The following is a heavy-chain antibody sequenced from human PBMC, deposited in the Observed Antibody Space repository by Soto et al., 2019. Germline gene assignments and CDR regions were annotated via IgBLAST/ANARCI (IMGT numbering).Heavy chain of an antibody. Sequence: SETLSLTCTVSGGSISSGGYYWSWIRQHPGKGLEWIGYIYYSGSTYYNPSLKSRVTISVDTSKNQFSLKLSSVTAADTAVYYCAAEGTGTMVRGFTIFDYWGQGTLVTAPQ. V-gene: IGHV4-31*03. CDR2: IYYSGST. CDR3: AAEGTGTMVRGFTIFDY. CDR1: GGSISSGGYY. D-gene: IGHD3-10*01. J-gene: IGHJ4*02.